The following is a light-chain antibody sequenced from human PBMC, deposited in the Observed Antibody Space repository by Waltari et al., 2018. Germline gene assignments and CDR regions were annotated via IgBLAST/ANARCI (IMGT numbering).Light chain of an antibody. V-gene: IGKV1-39*01. J-gene: IGKJ1*01. CDR1: QSIIIY. CDR2: AAS. Sequence: DIQMTQSPSSLSASIGDRVSITCRASQSIIIYLSWYQQKPGKAPKLLIYAASSLQRGVPSRCSGSGSGTDFTLTISSLQPEDFATYYCQQSYSAPTFGQGTKVEIK. CDR3: QQSYSAPT.